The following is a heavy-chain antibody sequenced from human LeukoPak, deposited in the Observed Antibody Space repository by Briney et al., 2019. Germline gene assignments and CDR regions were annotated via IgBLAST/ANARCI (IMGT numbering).Heavy chain of an antibody. V-gene: IGHV3-23*01. J-gene: IGHJ4*02. CDR3: AKTVGASVSPFDY. CDR1: GFTFSSYA. Sequence: PGGSLRLSCAASGFTFSSYAMSWVRQAPGKGLEWVSAISGSGGSTYYANSVKGRFTISRDNSKNTLYLQMNSLRAEDTAVYYCAKTVGASVSPFDYWGQGTLVTVSS. CDR2: ISGSGGST. D-gene: IGHD1-26*01.